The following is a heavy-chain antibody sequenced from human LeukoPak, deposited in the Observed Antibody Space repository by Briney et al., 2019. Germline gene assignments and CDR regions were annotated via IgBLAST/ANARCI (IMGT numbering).Heavy chain of an antibody. CDR1: GGSISSHY. CDR3: ARAECSDGVWYKFYFDF. J-gene: IGHJ4*02. V-gene: IGHV4-59*11. D-gene: IGHD2-8*01. CDR2: VHYSGRT. Sequence: SETLSLTCTVSGGSISSHYWSWIRQPPGKGLELIGYVHYSGRTNYNPSLKSRVTISVDTYTNQFSLKLSSVSAADRAVYYCARAECSDGVWYKFYFDFWGQGTLVTLSS.